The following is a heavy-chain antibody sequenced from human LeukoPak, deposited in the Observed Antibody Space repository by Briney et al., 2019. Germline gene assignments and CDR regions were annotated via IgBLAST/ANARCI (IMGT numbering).Heavy chain of an antibody. D-gene: IGHD5-18*01. J-gene: IGHJ6*02. CDR2: INAYNDNT. CDR3: ARWRGIQPYGMDV. V-gene: IGHV1-18*01. CDR1: GYTFTSYG. Sequence: GASVKGSCKASGYTFTSYGISWVRQAPGQGLEWMGWINAYNDNTNYAQKLQGRVTMTTDTSTSTAYMELRSLRSDDTAVYSCARWRGIQPYGMDVWGQGTTVTLSS.